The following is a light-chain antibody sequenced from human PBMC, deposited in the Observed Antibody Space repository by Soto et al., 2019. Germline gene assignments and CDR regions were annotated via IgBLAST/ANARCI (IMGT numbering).Light chain of an antibody. CDR3: CSYAGSSTLEV. Sequence: QSALTQPASVSGSPGQSITISCTGTNSDVGSYNLVSWYQQHPGKAPKLMIYEGSKRPSGVSNRFSGSKSGNTASLTISGLQAEDEADYYCCSYAGSSTLEVFGTGTKVTVL. V-gene: IGLV2-23*03. J-gene: IGLJ1*01. CDR2: EGS. CDR1: NSDVGSYNL.